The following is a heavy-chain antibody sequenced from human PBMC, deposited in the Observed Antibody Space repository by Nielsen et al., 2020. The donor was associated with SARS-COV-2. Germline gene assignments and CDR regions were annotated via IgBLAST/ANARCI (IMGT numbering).Heavy chain of an antibody. CDR1: GYTFTSYA. J-gene: IGHJ4*02. CDR3: ARDYSSKLGPIDY. CDR2: SNAGNGNT. Sequence: ASVKVSCKASGYTFTSYAMHWVRQAPGQRLEWMGWSNAGNGNTKYSQKFQGRVTITRDTSASTAYMELSSLRSEDTAVYYCARDYSSKLGPIDYWGQGTLVTVSS. V-gene: IGHV1-3*01. D-gene: IGHD2-21*01.